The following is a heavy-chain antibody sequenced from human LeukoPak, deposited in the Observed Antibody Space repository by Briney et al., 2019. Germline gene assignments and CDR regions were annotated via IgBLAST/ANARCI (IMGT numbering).Heavy chain of an antibody. CDR1: GYTFTIYY. CDR2: INPSGGST. D-gene: IGHD1-1*01. CDR3: ASNVQTGTQNY. V-gene: IGHV1-46*01. J-gene: IGHJ4*02. Sequence: GASVKVSCKASGYTFTIYYMHWVRQAPGQGLEWMGIINPSGGSTSYAQKFQGRVTMTRDTSTGTVYMELSSLRSEDTAVYYCASNVQTGTQNYWGQGTLVTVSS.